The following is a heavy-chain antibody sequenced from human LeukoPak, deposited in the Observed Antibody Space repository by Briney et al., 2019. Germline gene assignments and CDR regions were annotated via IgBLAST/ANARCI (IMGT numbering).Heavy chain of an antibody. J-gene: IGHJ3*02. CDR2: ISSSSSTI. CDR1: GFTFSSYS. CDR3: ARDTGWAFDI. V-gene: IGHV3-48*01. D-gene: IGHD4-11*01. Sequence: GGSLRLSCAASGFTFSSYSMNWVRQAPGKGLEWVSYISSSSSTIYYADSVKGRFTISRDNAKSSLYLQMNSLRAEDTAVYYCARDTGWAFDIWGQGTMVTVSS.